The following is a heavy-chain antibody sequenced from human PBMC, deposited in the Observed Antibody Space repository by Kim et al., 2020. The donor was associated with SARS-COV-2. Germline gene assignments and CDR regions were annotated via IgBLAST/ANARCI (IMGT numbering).Heavy chain of an antibody. J-gene: IGHJ3*02. Sequence: QKFQDRVTITRDRSMSTAYMELSSLRSEDTAMYYCASPYYYDSSDYVFDIWGQGTMVTVSS. CDR3: ASPYYYDSSDYVFDI. D-gene: IGHD3-22*01. V-gene: IGHV1-45*02.